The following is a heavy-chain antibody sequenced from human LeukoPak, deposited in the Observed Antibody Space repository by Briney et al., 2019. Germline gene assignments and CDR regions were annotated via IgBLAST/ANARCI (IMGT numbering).Heavy chain of an antibody. CDR3: ARETPRRGETRDGYR. CDR1: GFTFGDYA. V-gene: IGHV3-7*01. Sequence: GGSLRLSCTASGFTFGDYAMSWVRQAPGKGLECLANIKEDGSETYYADSVKGRFTISRDNPKNLLFLQINSLRVEDTAVYYCARETPRRGETRDGYRWGQGTLVTVSS. CDR2: IKEDGSET. J-gene: IGHJ4*02. D-gene: IGHD5-24*01.